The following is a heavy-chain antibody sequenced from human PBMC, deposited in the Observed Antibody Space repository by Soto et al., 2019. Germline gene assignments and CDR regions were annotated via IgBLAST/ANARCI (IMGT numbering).Heavy chain of an antibody. V-gene: IGHV4-30-4*01. CDR1: GGSISSGDYY. Sequence: QVQLQESGPGLVKPSQTLSLTCTVSGGSISSGDYYWSWIRQPPGKGLEWIGYIYYSGSTSYNPSLKSRATISVDTSKNQFSLTLTSVTAADTAVYFCASARDWNHFDYWGRGTLVTVSP. J-gene: IGHJ4*02. D-gene: IGHD1-1*01. CDR3: ASARDWNHFDY. CDR2: IYYSGST.